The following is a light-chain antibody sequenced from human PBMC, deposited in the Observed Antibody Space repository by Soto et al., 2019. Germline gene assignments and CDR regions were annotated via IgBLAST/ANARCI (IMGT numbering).Light chain of an antibody. CDR1: NSDIGSNY. Sequence: QSVLTQPPSASGTPGQRVTISFSGNNSDIGSNYVYWYQQFPGTAPKLLIYRNNQRPSGVPDRFSGSKSGTSASLAISGLRSEDEADYFCAAWDDSLSVRLFGGGTKLTVL. CDR3: AAWDDSLSVRL. CDR2: RNN. V-gene: IGLV1-47*01. J-gene: IGLJ2*01.